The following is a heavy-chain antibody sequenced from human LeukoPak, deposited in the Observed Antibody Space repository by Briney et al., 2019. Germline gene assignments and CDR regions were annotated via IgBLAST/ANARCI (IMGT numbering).Heavy chain of an antibody. V-gene: IGHV4-34*01. J-gene: IGHJ4*02. CDR1: GGSFSGYY. CDR2: INHSGST. CDR3: ARVGYYYGSGSYSGDH. Sequence: SETLSLTCAVYGGSFSGYYWSWIRQPPGKGLEWIGEINHSGSTNYNPSLKSRVTISVDTSKNQFSLKLSSVTAADTAVYYCARVGYYYGSGSYSGDHWGQGTLVTVSS. D-gene: IGHD3-10*01.